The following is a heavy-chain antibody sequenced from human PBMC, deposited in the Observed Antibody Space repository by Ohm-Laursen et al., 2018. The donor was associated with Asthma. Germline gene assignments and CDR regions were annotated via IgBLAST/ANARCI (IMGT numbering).Heavy chain of an antibody. V-gene: IGHV4-61*01. J-gene: IGHJ6*02. CDR2: IYYSGST. Sequence: TLSLTCSVSGASVGGGSFFWSWIRQPPGKGLEWIGYIYYSGSTNYNPSLKSRVTISVDTSKNQFSLKLSSVTAADTAVYYCARGERELDVWGQGTTVTVSS. CDR1: GASVGGGSFF. CDR3: ARGERELDV. D-gene: IGHD1-1*01.